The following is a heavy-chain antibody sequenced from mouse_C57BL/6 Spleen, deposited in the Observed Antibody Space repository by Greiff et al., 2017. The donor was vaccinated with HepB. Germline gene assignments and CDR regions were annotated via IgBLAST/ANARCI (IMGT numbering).Heavy chain of an antibody. D-gene: IGHD2-5*01. CDR3: ARGGYYSNHWYFDV. CDR1: GYTFTSYW. J-gene: IGHJ1*03. CDR2: IHPNSGST. Sequence: VQLQQPGAELVKPGASVKLSCKASGYTFTSYWMHWVKQRPGQGLEWIGMIHPNSGSTNYNEKFKSKATLTVDKSSSTAYMQLSSLTSEDSAVYYGARGGYYSNHWYFDVWGTGTTVTVSS. V-gene: IGHV1-64*01.